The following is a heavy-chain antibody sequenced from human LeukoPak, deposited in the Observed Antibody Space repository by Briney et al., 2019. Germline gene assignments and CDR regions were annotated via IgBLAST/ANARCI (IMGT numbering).Heavy chain of an antibody. D-gene: IGHD6-13*01. CDR2: FFSTGRT. V-gene: IGHV4-39*01. J-gene: IGHJ4*02. Sequence: SETLSLTCNVSGGTVSSSNHHWAWIRQSPGMGLEWVGTFFSTGRTSQNPDPSLKGRVTLSVDTSRNQFSLQLRSLTAADTAIFYCASIPGSGTSWYHFDNWGQGTLVTVSS. CDR1: GGTVSSSNHH. CDR3: ASIPGSGTSWYHFDN.